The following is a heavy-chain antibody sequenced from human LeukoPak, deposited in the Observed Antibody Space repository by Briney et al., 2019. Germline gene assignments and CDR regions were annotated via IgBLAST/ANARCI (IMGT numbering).Heavy chain of an antibody. J-gene: IGHJ4*02. Sequence: GGSLRLSCAASGFTFDDYAMHWVRQAPGKGLEWVAFIRYDGSNKYYADSVKGRFTISRDNSKNTLYLQMNSLRAEDTAVYYCAKVYAIYWGQGTLVTVSS. CDR1: GFTFDDYA. V-gene: IGHV3-30*02. CDR2: IRYDGSNK. CDR3: AKVYAIY. D-gene: IGHD2-2*01.